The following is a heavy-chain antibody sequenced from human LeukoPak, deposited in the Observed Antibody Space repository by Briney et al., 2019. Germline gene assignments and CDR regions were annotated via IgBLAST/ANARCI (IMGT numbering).Heavy chain of an antibody. CDR3: ARDSTAVAGDLDY. CDR1: GFTFKNYG. CDR2: ISGTGANT. V-gene: IGHV3-23*01. Sequence: GGSLRLSCAASGFTFKNYGMSWVRQAPGKGLEWVSDISGTGANTYYADSVKGRFTISRDNAKNSLYLQMNSLRAEDTAVYYCARDSTAVAGDLDYWGQGTLVTVSS. D-gene: IGHD6-19*01. J-gene: IGHJ4*02.